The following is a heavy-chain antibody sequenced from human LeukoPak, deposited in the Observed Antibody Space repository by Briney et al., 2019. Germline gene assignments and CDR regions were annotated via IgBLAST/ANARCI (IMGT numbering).Heavy chain of an antibody. Sequence: PGGSLRLSCAASGFTVSTYYMTWVRQAPGKGLECVSVIYSGGSTYYADSVKGRFTVSRDNSKNTRYLQMNSLRAADEPENYCARGLGYCTSTTCLLPFDYWGQGTLVTVSS. CDR2: IYSGGST. CDR3: ARGLGYCTSTTCLLPFDY. V-gene: IGHV3-53*01. D-gene: IGHD2-2*01. J-gene: IGHJ4*02. CDR1: GFTVSTYY.